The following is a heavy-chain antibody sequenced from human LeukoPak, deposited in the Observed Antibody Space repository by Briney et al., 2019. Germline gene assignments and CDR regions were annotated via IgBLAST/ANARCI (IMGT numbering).Heavy chain of an antibody. Sequence: PSETLSLTCTVSGGSISSSSYYWGWIRQPPGKGLEWIGSIYYSGSTYYNPSLKSRVTISADTSKNQFSLKLSSVTAADTAVYYCARIQLWQDYWGQGTLVTVSS. CDR3: ARIQLWQDY. CDR2: IYYSGST. D-gene: IGHD5-18*01. V-gene: IGHV4-39*01. CDR1: GGSISSSSYY. J-gene: IGHJ4*02.